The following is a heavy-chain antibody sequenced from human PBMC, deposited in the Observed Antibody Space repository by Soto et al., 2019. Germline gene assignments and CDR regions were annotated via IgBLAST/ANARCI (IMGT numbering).Heavy chain of an antibody. J-gene: IGHJ6*04. CDR2: VDNAGTDS. CDR1: GFTFSGRS. CDR3: ARGWFGPDV. Sequence: EVQLVESGGGLVQPGGSLRLSCAASGFTFSGRSMHWVRQAPGKGLVWVSGVDNAGTDSTYADSVKGRFTSSRYNAKNTLYLQMNSLRVEDTAVYYCARGWFGPDVWGKGTTVTVSS. V-gene: IGHV3-74*01. D-gene: IGHD3-10*01.